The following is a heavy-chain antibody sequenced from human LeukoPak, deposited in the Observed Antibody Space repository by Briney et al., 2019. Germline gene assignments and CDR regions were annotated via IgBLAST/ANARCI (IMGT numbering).Heavy chain of an antibody. CDR3: ARENSYDYGDYILAEYFQH. J-gene: IGHJ1*01. D-gene: IGHD4-17*01. CDR2: ISSSSTI. CDR1: GFTFTNYG. V-gene: IGHV3-48*02. Sequence: GGSLRLSCAASGFTFTNYGMHWVRQAPGKGLEWVSYISSSSTIYYADSVKGRFTISRDNAKNSLYLQMNSLRDEDTAVYYCARENSYDYGDYILAEYFQHWGQGALVTVSS.